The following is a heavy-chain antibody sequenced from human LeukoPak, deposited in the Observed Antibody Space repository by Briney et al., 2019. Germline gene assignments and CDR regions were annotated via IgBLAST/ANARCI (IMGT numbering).Heavy chain of an antibody. CDR2: ISGGGGST. CDR1: GFTFTSYS. J-gene: IGHJ4*02. Sequence: GGSLRLSCAASGFTFTSYSMNWVRQAPGKGLEWVSTISGGGGSTYYADSVKGRFTIFRDNSKNTLYLQMNSLRVEDTAVYYCAKEGSSSSNFDYWGQGTLVTVSS. V-gene: IGHV3-23*01. D-gene: IGHD6-6*01. CDR3: AKEGSSSSNFDY.